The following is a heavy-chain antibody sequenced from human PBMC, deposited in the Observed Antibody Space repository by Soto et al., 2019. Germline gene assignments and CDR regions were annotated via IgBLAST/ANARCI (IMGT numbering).Heavy chain of an antibody. V-gene: IGHV4-59*01. CDR3: ARVNYYGGEGYYPGFDH. CDR2: IHHSGST. J-gene: IGHJ4*02. CDR1: GGSISSNY. D-gene: IGHD3-10*01. Sequence: SETLSLTCTVSGGSISSNYWSWIRQPPGKGLEWIGYIHHSGSTNYNPSLKIRVTISLDTSQNQFSLKLSSVTAADTAVYYCARVNYYGGEGYYPGFDHWGQGTLVTVSS.